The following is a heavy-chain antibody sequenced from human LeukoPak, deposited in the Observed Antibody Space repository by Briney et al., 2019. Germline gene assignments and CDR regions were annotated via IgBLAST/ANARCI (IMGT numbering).Heavy chain of an antibody. D-gene: IGHD6-13*01. Sequence: GGSLRLPCAASGFTFSSYAMTWVRQAPGKGLEWVSAIGGSGGSTYYADSVKGRFAISRDNAKNSLYLQMNSLRAEDTAVYYCARDYGAAAGSFDYWGQGTLVTVSS. CDR1: GFTFSSYA. CDR2: IGGSGGST. V-gene: IGHV3-23*01. J-gene: IGHJ4*02. CDR3: ARDYGAAAGSFDY.